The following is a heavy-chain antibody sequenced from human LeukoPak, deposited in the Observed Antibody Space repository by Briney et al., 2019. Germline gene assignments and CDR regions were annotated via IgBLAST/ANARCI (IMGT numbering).Heavy chain of an antibody. D-gene: IGHD6-19*01. CDR3: ARAPSIAVAGDFDY. V-gene: IGHV1-18*01. J-gene: IGHJ4*02. CDR1: VYTFTSYG. CDR2: ISAYNGNT. Sequence: ASVNVSCTASVYTFTSYGISWVRQAPGQGLEWMGWISAYNGNTNYAQKLQGRVTMTTDTSTSAAYMELRSLRSDDTAVYYCARAPSIAVAGDFDYWGQGTLVTVSS.